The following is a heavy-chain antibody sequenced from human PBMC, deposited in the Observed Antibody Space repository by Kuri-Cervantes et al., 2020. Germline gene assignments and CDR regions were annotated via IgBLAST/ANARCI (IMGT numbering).Heavy chain of an antibody. CDR1: GFTFSSYA. J-gene: IGHJ3*02. V-gene: IGHV3-30-3*01. Sequence: GESLKISCAAYGFTFSSYAMHWVRQAPGKGLEWVAVISYDGSNKYYADSVKGRFTITRDNSKNTMYLQMNRLRAEDTAVYYCARGGPDAFDIWGQGTMVTVSS. CDR3: ARGGPDAFDI. CDR2: ISYDGSNK.